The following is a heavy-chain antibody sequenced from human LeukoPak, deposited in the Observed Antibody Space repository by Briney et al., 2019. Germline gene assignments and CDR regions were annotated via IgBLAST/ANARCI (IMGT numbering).Heavy chain of an antibody. CDR3: ARGGARGSSAFDI. V-gene: IGHV4-59*01. J-gene: IGHJ3*02. CDR2: IYYSGST. D-gene: IGHD3-10*01. Sequence: SETLSLTCTVSGDSINDYYWNWVRQPPGKGLEWIGYIYYSGSTDYNPSLKSRVTMSVDTSKNQFSLKLNSVTAADTAIYYCARGGARGSSAFDIWGQGTMVTVSA. CDR1: GDSINDYY.